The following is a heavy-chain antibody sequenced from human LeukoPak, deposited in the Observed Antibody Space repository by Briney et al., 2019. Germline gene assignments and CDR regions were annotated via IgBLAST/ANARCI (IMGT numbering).Heavy chain of an antibody. Sequence: SETLSLTCAVYGGSFSGYYWSWIRQPPGKGLEWIGEINYSGSTNYNPSLKSRVTISVDTSKNQFSLKLSSVTAADTAVYYCARGGSSSQMYYYYGMDVWGQGTTVTVSS. CDR3: ARGGSSSQMYYYYGMDV. J-gene: IGHJ6*02. CDR1: GGSFSGYY. CDR2: INYSGST. D-gene: IGHD6-13*01. V-gene: IGHV4-34*01.